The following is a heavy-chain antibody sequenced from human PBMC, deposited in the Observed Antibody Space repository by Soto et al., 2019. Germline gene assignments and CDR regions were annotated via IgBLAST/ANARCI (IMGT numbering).Heavy chain of an antibody. Sequence: SETLSLTCTVSGGSISSYYWSWIRQPPGKGLEWIGYIYYSGSTNYNPSLKSRVTISVDTSKNQFSLKLSSVTAADTAVYYCARDLSTVTTIVPPHGMDVWGQGTTVTVSS. CDR3: ARDLSTVTTIVPPHGMDV. V-gene: IGHV4-59*01. J-gene: IGHJ6*02. CDR2: IYYSGST. D-gene: IGHD4-17*01. CDR1: GGSISSYY.